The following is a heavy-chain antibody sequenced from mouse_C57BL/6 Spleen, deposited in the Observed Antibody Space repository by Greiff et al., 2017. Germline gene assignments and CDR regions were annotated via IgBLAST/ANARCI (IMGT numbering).Heavy chain of an antibody. CDR1: GYTFTSYG. CDR2: IYPRSGNT. D-gene: IGHD4-1*01. Sequence: VQLQQSGAELARPGASVKLSCKASGYTFTSYGISWVKQRTGQGLEWIGEIYPRSGNTYYNEKFKGKATLTADKSSSTAYMELRSLTSEDSAVYFCARSDLSSNLYAMDYWGQGTSVTVSS. V-gene: IGHV1-81*01. CDR3: ARSDLSSNLYAMDY. J-gene: IGHJ4*01.